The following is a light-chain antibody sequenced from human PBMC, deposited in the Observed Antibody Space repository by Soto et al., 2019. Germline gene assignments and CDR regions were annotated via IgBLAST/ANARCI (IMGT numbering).Light chain of an antibody. Sequence: QSALTQPASVSGSPGQSITISCTGTSSDVGGYNYVSWYQQRPGKAPKLMIYDVNNRPSGVSSRFSGSKSGNTASLTISGLQAEDEADYYCSSHASNRDVLFGGGTKLTVL. V-gene: IGLV2-14*01. CDR2: DVN. CDR3: SSHASNRDVL. J-gene: IGLJ3*02. CDR1: SSDVGGYNY.